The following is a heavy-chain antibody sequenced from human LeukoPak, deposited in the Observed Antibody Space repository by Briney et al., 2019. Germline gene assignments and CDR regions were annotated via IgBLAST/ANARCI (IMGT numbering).Heavy chain of an antibody. CDR2: INPNSGGT. V-gene: IGHV1-2*02. J-gene: IGHJ5*02. CDR1: GYTFTGYY. Sequence: ASVKVSCKASGYTFTGYYMHWVRQAPGQGLEWMGWINPNSGGTNYAQKFQGRVTTTRDTSISTAYMELSSLRSEDTAVYYCARDLGYSGYVNWFDPWGQGTLVTVSS. CDR3: ARDLGYSGYVNWFDP. D-gene: IGHD5-12*01.